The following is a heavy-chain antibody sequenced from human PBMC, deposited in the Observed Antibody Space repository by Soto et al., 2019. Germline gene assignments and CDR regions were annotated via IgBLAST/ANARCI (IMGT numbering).Heavy chain of an antibody. Sequence: GGSLRLSCAASGFTFSSYAMSWVRQALGKGLEWVSAISGSGGSTYYADSVKGRFTISRDNSKNTLYLQMNSLRAEDTAVYYCAKGAYYDSSGYYTFFYWGQGTLVTVSS. V-gene: IGHV3-23*01. CDR2: ISGSGGST. CDR3: AKGAYYDSSGYYTFFY. CDR1: GFTFSSYA. J-gene: IGHJ4*02. D-gene: IGHD3-22*01.